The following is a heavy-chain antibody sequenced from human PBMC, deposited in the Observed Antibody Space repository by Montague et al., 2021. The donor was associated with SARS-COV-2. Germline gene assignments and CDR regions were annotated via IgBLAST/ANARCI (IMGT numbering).Heavy chain of an antibody. CDR3: ARSQHCGGGRCYSLSWFDP. D-gene: IGHD2-15*01. CDR2: TYYRSQWYN. CDR1: GDSVSRNSAA. V-gene: IGHV6-1*01. J-gene: IGHJ5*02. Sequence: ISGDSVSRNSAAWDWIRQSPSRGLEWLGRTYYRSQWYNDYAVSVGSRIAINPDTSKNHFSLQLDSVTPEDTAVYYCARSQHCGGGRCYSLSWFDPWGQGTLVIVSS.